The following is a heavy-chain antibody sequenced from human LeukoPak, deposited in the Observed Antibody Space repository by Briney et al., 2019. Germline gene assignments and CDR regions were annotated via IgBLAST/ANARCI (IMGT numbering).Heavy chain of an antibody. CDR1: GFTFSSYA. CDR2: ILYDGSNK. J-gene: IGHJ3*02. Sequence: GGSLRLSCAASGFTFSSYAMHWVRQAPGKGLEWVAVILYDGSNKYYADSVKGRFTISRDNSKNTLYLQMNSLRAEDTAVYYCARIPYSSRLTFDIWGQGTMVTVSS. D-gene: IGHD6-19*01. V-gene: IGHV3-30-3*01. CDR3: ARIPYSSRLTFDI.